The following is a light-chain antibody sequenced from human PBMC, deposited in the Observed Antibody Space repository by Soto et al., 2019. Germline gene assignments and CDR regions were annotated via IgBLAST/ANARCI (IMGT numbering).Light chain of an antibody. CDR1: QSISTF. Sequence: DIQMTQSPSSLSASVGDRVTITCRASQSISTFLNWYQQKPGKAPKILIFAASSLQSGVPSRFSGSGSGTDFTLTISSLQPEDFATYYCQQTFNTLWTFGQGTAVEIK. CDR3: QQTFNTLWT. J-gene: IGKJ1*01. CDR2: AAS. V-gene: IGKV1-39*01.